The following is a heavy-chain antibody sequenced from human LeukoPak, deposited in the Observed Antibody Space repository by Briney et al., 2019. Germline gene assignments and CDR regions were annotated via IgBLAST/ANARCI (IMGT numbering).Heavy chain of an antibody. CDR3: AREYVDYYGSSGTTGPLDY. V-gene: IGHV3-11*01. CDR1: GFTFSDYY. CDR2: ISSSGSTI. Sequence: PGGSLRLSCAASGFTFSDYYMSWIRQAPGKGLEWVSYISSSGSTIYYADSVKGRFTISRDNAKNTLYLQMNSLRAEDTAVYYCAREYVDYYGSSGTTGPLDYWGQGTMVTVSS. D-gene: IGHD3-22*01. J-gene: IGHJ4*02.